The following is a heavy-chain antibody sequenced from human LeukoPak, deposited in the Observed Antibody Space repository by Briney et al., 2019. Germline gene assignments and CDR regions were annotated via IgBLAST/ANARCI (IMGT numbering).Heavy chain of an antibody. J-gene: IGHJ4*02. D-gene: IGHD5-18*01. CDR2: ISNDGSKK. CDR3: AKDRYSYAFEYSDS. CDR1: GFTISSYG. V-gene: IGHV3-30*18. Sequence: GSLRLSCAASGFTISSYGMHWVRQAPGKGLDWVAGISNDGSKKYYADSVKGRFTISRDNSKNTLSLQVSSLRTEDTAVYYCAKDRYSYAFEYSDSWGQGTLVTVSS.